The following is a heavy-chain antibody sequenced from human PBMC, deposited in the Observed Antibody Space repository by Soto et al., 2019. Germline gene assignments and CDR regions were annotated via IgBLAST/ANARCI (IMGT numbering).Heavy chain of an antibody. J-gene: IGHJ4*02. CDR3: ARYIRGPTVFYFDF. Sequence: GCLLFACSASGFTFSSYAMTWFRQAAGTGLAWVSVITYNGDNTYYADSVKGRFTISRDNSKDTVHLQMNSLRAEDTDVYYCARYIRGPTVFYFDFWGPGVLVTVYS. CDR2: ITYNGDNT. D-gene: IGHD5-18*01. V-gene: IGHV3-23*01. CDR1: GFTFSSYA.